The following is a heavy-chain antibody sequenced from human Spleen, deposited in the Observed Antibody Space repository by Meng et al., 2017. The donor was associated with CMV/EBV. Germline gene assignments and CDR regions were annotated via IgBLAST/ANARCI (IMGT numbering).Heavy chain of an antibody. CDR2: INPSSGRT. CDR1: GDSFTSFY. V-gene: IGHV1-46*01. J-gene: IGHJ4*02. CDR3: ARDGYSNGAGHYYHFES. Sequence: ASVKVSCKSSGDSFTSFYMHWVRQAPGQALEWMAMINPSSGRTDYAQMFQGRVTVTIDTSTSTVYMDLSSLRSEDTAVYYCARDGYSNGAGHYYHFESWGQGTLVTVSS. D-gene: IGHD3-22*01.